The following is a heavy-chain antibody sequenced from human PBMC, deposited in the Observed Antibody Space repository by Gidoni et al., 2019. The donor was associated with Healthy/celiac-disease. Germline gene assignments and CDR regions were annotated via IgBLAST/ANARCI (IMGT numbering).Heavy chain of an antibody. CDR2: IIPIFGTA. V-gene: IGHV1-69*01. D-gene: IGHD7-27*01. CDR3: ARGVNWGSGDAFDI. Sequence: QVQLVQSGAEVKKPGSSVKVSCQASGGTFSSYAISWVRQAPGQGLEWMGGIIPIFGTANDAQKFQGRVTITADESTSTAYMELSSLRSEDTAVYYCARGVNWGSGDAFDIWGQGTMVTVSS. CDR1: GGTFSSYA. J-gene: IGHJ3*02.